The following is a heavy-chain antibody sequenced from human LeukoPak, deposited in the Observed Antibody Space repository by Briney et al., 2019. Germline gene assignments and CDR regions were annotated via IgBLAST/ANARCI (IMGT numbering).Heavy chain of an antibody. J-gene: IGHJ4*02. CDR3: GRLDDYDYSAW. CDR1: GGSFSGYY. Sequence: SETLSLTCAVYGGSFSGYYWSWIRQPPGKGLEWIGEINHSGSTKYNPSLKSRVTISLDTSKNQFSLKLNSVTAADTAVYFCGRLDDYDYSAWWGQGILVTVSS. V-gene: IGHV4-34*01. D-gene: IGHD3-22*01. CDR2: INHSGST.